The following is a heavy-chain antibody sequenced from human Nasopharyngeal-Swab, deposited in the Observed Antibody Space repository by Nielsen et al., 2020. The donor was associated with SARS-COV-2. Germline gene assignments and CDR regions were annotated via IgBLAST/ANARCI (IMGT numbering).Heavy chain of an antibody. D-gene: IGHD3-22*01. CDR2: IYYSGRT. CDR1: GGSISGYY. CDR3: ARGHPYYFDSSGYYYYVDY. J-gene: IGHJ4*02. V-gene: IGHV4-59*01. Sequence: SETLSLTCKVSGGSISGYYWTWIRQPPGKGLEWIGYIYYSGRTSYNPSLKSRVTIPLDTPKDQFFLKLSSVTAADTAVYYCARGHPYYFDSSGYYYYVDYWGRGTLVTVSS.